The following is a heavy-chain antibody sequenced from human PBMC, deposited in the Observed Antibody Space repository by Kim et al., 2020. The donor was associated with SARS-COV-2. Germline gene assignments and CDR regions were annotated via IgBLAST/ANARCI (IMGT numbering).Heavy chain of an antibody. J-gene: IGHJ6*02. CDR3: ARDQGVGATGDYYYYYGMDV. D-gene: IGHD1-26*01. CDR1: GFTFSSYG. V-gene: IGHV3-33*01. Sequence: GGSLRLSCAASGFTFSSYGMHWVRQAPGKGLEWVAVIWYDGSNKYYADSVKGRFTISRDNSKNTLYLQMNSLRAEDTAVYYCARDQGVGATGDYYYYYGMDVWRQGTTVTVSS. CDR2: IWYDGSNK.